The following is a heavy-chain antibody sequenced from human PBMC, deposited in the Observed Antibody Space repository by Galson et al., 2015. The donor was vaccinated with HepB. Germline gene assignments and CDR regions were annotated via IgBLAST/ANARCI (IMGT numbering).Heavy chain of an antibody. CDR1: GFTVSSNY. Sequence: SLRLSCAASGFTVSSNYMSWVRQAPGKGLEWVSVIYSGGSTYYADSVKGRFTISRDNSKNTLYLQMNSLRAEDTAVYYCASRGGLRGYSYGSDYWGQGTLVTVSS. J-gene: IGHJ4*02. D-gene: IGHD5-18*01. CDR3: ASRGGLRGYSYGSDY. CDR2: IYSGGST. V-gene: IGHV3-66*01.